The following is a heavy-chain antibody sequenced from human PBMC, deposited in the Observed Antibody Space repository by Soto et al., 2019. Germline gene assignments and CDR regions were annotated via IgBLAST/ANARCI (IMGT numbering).Heavy chain of an antibody. J-gene: IGHJ4*02. Sequence: VVSGLTFGDYAMHWVRLGPGRGLEWVAGISWNGRNIAYADSVRGRFTISRDNTKNSVYLQMNSLRPEDTALYYCVQAQNGYAGDVSFDSWGQGTRVTVSS. V-gene: IGHV3-9*01. CDR2: ISWNGRNI. CDR1: GLTFGDYA. CDR3: VQAQNGYAGDVSFDS. D-gene: IGHD1-1*01.